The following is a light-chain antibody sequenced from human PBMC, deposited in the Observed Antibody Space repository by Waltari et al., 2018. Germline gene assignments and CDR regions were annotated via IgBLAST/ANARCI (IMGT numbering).Light chain of an antibody. CDR1: KLGAKY. CDR2: QDS. Sequence: SYELTQPPSVSVSPGQTASITCSGDKLGAKYACWYQQKPGQSPVLVIYQDSKRPSGIPERFSGSNSGNTATLTISGTQAMDEADYYCQAWXXSTVVFGGGTKLTVL. CDR3: QAWXXSTVV. V-gene: IGLV3-1*01. J-gene: IGLJ2*01.